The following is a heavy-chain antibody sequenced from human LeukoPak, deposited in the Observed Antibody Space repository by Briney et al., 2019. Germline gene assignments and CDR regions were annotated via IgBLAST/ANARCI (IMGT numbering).Heavy chain of an antibody. CDR3: ARVALLNWFDP. V-gene: IGHV4-59*08. J-gene: IGHJ5*02. Sequence: SETLSLTCTVSGGSISSYYWSWIRQPPGKGLEWIGYIYYSGSTNYNPSLKSRVTISVDTSKNQFSLKLSSVTAADTAVYYCARVALLNWFDPWGQGTLVTVSS. D-gene: IGHD3-10*01. CDR1: GGSISSYY. CDR2: IYYSGST.